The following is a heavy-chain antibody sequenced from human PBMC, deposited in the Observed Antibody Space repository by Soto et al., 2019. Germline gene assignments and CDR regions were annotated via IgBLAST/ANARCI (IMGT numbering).Heavy chain of an antibody. CDR2: IYSGGST. Sequence: GGSLRLSCAASGFTVSSSYMSWVRQAPGKGLEWVSVIYSGGSTYYADSVRGRFTISRDNSKNTLYLQMKSLRAEDTAVYYCARDPPATRHGMDVWGQGTTVTVSS. CDR3: ARDPPATRHGMDV. V-gene: IGHV3-53*01. J-gene: IGHJ6*02. CDR1: GFTVSSSY.